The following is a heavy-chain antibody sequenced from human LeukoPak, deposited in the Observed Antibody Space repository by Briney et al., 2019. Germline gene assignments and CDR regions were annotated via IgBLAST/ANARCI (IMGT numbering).Heavy chain of an antibody. J-gene: IGHJ5*02. V-gene: IGHV4-59*02. CDR1: GASVSAYY. D-gene: IGHD3-3*02. CDR2: IHYSGST. Sequence: SEALSLTCTVSGASVSAYYWTWIRQPPGKRLEWLGYIHYSGSTNYNPSLNSRVTMSLDASKNQFSLKLSSVSAADTAVYYCVQVRLAGLFDPWGQGTLVTVSS. CDR3: VQVRLAGLFDP.